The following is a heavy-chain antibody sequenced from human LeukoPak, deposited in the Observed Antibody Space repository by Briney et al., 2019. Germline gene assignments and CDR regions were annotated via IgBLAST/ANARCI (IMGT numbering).Heavy chain of an antibody. J-gene: IGHJ4*02. CDR1: GFTFSSYG. Sequence: GGSLRLSCAASGFTFSSYGMHWVRQAPGKGLERVAVIWYDGSNKYYADSVKGRFTISRDNSKNTLYLQMNSLRAEDTAVYYCARDRAAAGTGGYGYWGQGTLVTVSS. V-gene: IGHV3-33*01. D-gene: IGHD6-13*01. CDR2: IWYDGSNK. CDR3: ARDRAAAGTGGYGY.